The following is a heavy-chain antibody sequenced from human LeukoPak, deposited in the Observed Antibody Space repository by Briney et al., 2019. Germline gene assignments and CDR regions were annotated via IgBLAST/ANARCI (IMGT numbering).Heavy chain of an antibody. CDR2: IYPGDSDT. Sequence: GESLKISCKGSGYSFTRNWIGWVRQMPGKGLEWMGIIYPGDSDTRYSPSFQGQVTISADKSISTAYLQWSSLKASDTAMYYCARGKGIAACPGCYYYMDVWGKGTTVTVSS. V-gene: IGHV5-51*01. J-gene: IGHJ6*03. D-gene: IGHD6-13*01. CDR1: GYSFTRNW. CDR3: ARGKGIAACPGCYYYMDV.